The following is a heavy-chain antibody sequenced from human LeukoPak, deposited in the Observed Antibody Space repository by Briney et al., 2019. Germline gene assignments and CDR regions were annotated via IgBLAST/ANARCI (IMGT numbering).Heavy chain of an antibody. CDR3: ARSPLSTVAGDINNWFDP. J-gene: IGHJ5*02. V-gene: IGHV1-69*01. D-gene: IGHD6-19*01. Sequence: SVKVSCKASRGTFSSYAISWVRQAPGQGLEWMGGIIPIFGTANYAQKFQGRVTITADESTSTAYMELSSLRSEDTAVYYCARSPLSTVAGDINNWFDPWGQGTLVTVSS. CDR1: RGTFSSYA. CDR2: IIPIFGTA.